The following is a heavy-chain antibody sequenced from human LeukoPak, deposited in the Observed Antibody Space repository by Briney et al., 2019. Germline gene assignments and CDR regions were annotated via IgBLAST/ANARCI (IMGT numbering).Heavy chain of an antibody. J-gene: IGHJ4*02. D-gene: IGHD2-2*01. CDR3: TIPPGYCSSTSCQRNDY. Sequence: PGGSLRLSCAASGFTFSNAWMSWVRQTPGKGLEWVGRIKSKTDGGTTDYAAPVKGRFTISRDDSKNTLYLQMNSLKTEDTAVYYCTIPPGYCSSTSCQRNDYWGQGTLVTVSS. V-gene: IGHV3-15*01. CDR1: GFTFSNAW. CDR2: IKSKTDGGTT.